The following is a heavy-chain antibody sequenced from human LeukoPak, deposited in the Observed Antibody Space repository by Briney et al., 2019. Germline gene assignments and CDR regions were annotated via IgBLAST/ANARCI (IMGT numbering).Heavy chain of an antibody. CDR1: GFTSSSYA. CDR3: AKDLTITMIVDY. CDR2: ISGSGGST. J-gene: IGHJ4*02. D-gene: IGHD3-22*01. Sequence: PGGSLRLSCAASGFTSSSYAMSWVRQAPGKGLEWVSAISGSGGSTYYADSVKGRFTISRDNSKNTLYLQMNSLRAEDTAVYYCAKDLTITMIVDYWGQGTLATVSS. V-gene: IGHV3-23*01.